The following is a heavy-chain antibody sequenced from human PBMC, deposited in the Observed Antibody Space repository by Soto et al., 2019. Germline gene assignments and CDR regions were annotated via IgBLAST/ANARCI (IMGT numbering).Heavy chain of an antibody. Sequence: GGSLRLSCAASGFTFSTYAMHWVRQAPGKGLEYVSAISSNGRSTYYANSVKGRFTISRDNSKNTLYLQMDSLRAEDMAVYYCARDRCTNGACYAPSDYWGQGTLVTVSS. CDR2: ISSNGRST. J-gene: IGHJ4*02. CDR1: GFTFSTYA. D-gene: IGHD2-8*01. CDR3: ARDRCTNGACYAPSDY. V-gene: IGHV3-64*01.